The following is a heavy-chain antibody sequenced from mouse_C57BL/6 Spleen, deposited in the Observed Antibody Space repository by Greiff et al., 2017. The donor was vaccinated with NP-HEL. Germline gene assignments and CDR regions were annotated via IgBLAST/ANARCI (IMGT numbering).Heavy chain of an antibody. J-gene: IGHJ2*01. D-gene: IGHD1-1*01. CDR3: ASGDYYGSRYGGNYFDY. Sequence: EVHLVESGPGLVKPSQSLSLTCSVTGYSITSGYYWNWIRQFPGNKLEWMGYISYDGSNNYNPSLKNRISITRDTSKNQFFLKLNSVTTEDTATYYCASGDYYGSRYGGNYFDYWGQGTTLTVSS. V-gene: IGHV3-6*01. CDR1: GYSITSGYY. CDR2: ISYDGSN.